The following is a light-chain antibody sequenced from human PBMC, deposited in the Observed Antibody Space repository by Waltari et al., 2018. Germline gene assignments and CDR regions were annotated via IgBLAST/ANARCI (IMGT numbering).Light chain of an antibody. CDR3: MQALQTPRT. J-gene: IGKJ1*01. CDR2: LGS. V-gene: IGKV2-28*01. Sequence: DIVMTQYPLSLPVTPGAPASISCRSSPRPLLSNGYNYLDWYLQKPGQSPQLLIYLGSNRASGVPDRFSGSGSGTDFTLKISRMEAEDVGVYYCMQALQTPRTFGQGTKVEI. CDR1: PRPLLSNGYNY.